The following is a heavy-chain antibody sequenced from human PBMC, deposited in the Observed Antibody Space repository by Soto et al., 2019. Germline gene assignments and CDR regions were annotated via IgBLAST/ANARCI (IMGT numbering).Heavy chain of an antibody. CDR1: GYTFTRYT. V-gene: IGHV1-3*01. CDR3: ARAGIAYCTSTTCYLHYYVMDV. D-gene: IGHD2-2*01. J-gene: IGHJ6*02. CDR2: INPDNGNT. Sequence: ASVKVSCKASGYTFTRYTMNWVRQAPGQRLEWMGWINPDNGNTKSSQKFQDRVIMTRDTSASTAYMELSSLTSGDTAVYYCARAGIAYCTSTTCYLHYYVMDVWGPGTTVTVSS.